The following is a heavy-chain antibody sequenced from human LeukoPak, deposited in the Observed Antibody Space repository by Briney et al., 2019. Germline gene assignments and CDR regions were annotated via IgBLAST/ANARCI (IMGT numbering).Heavy chain of an antibody. D-gene: IGHD3-16*01. V-gene: IGHV3-9*01. Sequence: GRSLRLSCAASGFTLDDYAMHWVRQAPGKGLEWVSGISWNSGSIGYADSVKGRFTISRDNAKNSLYLQMNSLRAEDTALYYCAGGSYYDYWGQGTLVTVSS. CDR3: AGGSYYDY. CDR1: GFTLDDYA. J-gene: IGHJ4*02. CDR2: ISWNSGSI.